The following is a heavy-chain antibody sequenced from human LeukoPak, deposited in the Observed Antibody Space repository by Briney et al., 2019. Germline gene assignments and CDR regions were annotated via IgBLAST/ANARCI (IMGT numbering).Heavy chain of an antibody. CDR3: AKRDFDWLLYCFDY. V-gene: IGHV3-23*01. CDR2: ISGSGGST. J-gene: IGHJ4*02. Sequence: PGGSLRLSCGASGFTFNNYDMNWVRQAPGKGLEWVSTISGSGGSTYYADSVKGRFTISRDNSKNTLYLQMNSLRVEDTAIYYCAKRDFDWLLYCFDYWGQGTLVTVSS. CDR1: GFTFNNYD. D-gene: IGHD3-9*01.